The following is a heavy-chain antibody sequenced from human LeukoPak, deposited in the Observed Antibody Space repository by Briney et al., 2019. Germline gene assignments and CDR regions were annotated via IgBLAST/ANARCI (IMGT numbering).Heavy chain of an antibody. D-gene: IGHD6-13*01. CDR2: IRSKANSYAT. Sequence: HPGGSLRLSCAASGFTFSGSAMHWVRQASGKGLEWVGRIRSKANSYATAYAASVKGRFTISRDDSKNTAYLQMNSLKTEDTAVYYCTRLREAAAGRYLDYWGQGTLVTVSS. V-gene: IGHV3-73*01. CDR3: TRLREAAAGRYLDY. CDR1: GFTFSGSA. J-gene: IGHJ4*02.